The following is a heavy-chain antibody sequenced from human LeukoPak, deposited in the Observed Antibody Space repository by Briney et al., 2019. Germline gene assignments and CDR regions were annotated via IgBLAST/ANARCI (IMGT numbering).Heavy chain of an antibody. Sequence: GGSLRLSCADSGFTFSSYSMNWVRQAPGKGLEWVSSISSSSSYIYYADSVKGRFTISRDNAKNSLYLQMNSLRAEDTAVYYCARRGGDCYAFDYWGQGTLVTVSS. CDR3: ARRGGDCYAFDY. J-gene: IGHJ4*02. V-gene: IGHV3-21*01. CDR1: GFTFSSYS. D-gene: IGHD2-21*02. CDR2: ISSSSSYI.